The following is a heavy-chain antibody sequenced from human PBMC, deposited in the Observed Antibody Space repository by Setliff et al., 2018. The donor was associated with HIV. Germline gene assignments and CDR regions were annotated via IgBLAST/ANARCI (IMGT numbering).Heavy chain of an antibody. J-gene: IGHJ4*02. V-gene: IGHV4-59*01. CDR3: ARADCSGGSCYSPGY. Sequence: SETLSLTCTVSGGSISSYYWSWIRQPPEKGLEWIGYIYDRGGTNYNPSLKSRVTISLDTSKNQFSLKLNSVSAADTAVYYCARADCSGGSCYSPGYWGQGTLVTVSS. CDR1: GGSISSYY. D-gene: IGHD2-15*01. CDR2: IYDRGGT.